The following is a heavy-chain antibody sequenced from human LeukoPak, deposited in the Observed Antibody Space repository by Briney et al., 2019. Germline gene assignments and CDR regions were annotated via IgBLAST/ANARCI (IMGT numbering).Heavy chain of an antibody. Sequence: SETLSLTCTVSGGSITSSPYHWAWIRQPPGRGPEWIGTVSHTGATQYSPSLTSRVTISLDTSKNQFSLSLNSVTAADTAVFYCARSMVTTDRNFDHWGQGTLVTISS. CDR1: GGSITSSPYH. CDR3: ARSMVTTDRNFDH. J-gene: IGHJ4*01. CDR2: VSHTGAT. D-gene: IGHD2-21*02. V-gene: IGHV4-39*07.